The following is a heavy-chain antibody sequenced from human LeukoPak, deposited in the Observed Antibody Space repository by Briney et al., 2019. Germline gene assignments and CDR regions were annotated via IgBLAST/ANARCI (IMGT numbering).Heavy chain of an antibody. Sequence: PSETLSLTCAVYGVSFSAYYWSWIRQSPGKGLEWIGEINHSGTTVYNPSLKSRVTLSVDTSKKQFSLKLNSVTAADTAVYYCAIDYMTGTGNAGGYWGQGTLVTVSS. D-gene: IGHD3/OR15-3a*01. CDR2: INHSGTT. CDR1: GVSFSAYY. V-gene: IGHV4-34*01. J-gene: IGHJ4*02. CDR3: AIDYMTGTGNAGGY.